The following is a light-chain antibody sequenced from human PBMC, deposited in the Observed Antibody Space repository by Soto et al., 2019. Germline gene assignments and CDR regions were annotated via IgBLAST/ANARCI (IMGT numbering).Light chain of an antibody. V-gene: IGKV1-5*01. CDR3: QQYNSYPWT. CDR2: DVS. Sequence: MTQSPATLSVSPGERATLSCRASQSVRGKVAWYQQRPGKAPKLLIYDVSSLESGVPSRFSGSGSGTEFTLAISSLQPDDFATYYCQQYNSYPWTFGQGTKVEIK. J-gene: IGKJ1*01. CDR1: QSVRGK.